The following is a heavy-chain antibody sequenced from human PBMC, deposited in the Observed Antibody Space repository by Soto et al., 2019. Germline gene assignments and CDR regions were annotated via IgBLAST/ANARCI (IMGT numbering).Heavy chain of an antibody. D-gene: IGHD3-10*01. Sequence: ASVKVSCKASGYTFTGYYMHWVRQAPGQGLEWMGWINPNSGGTNYAQKFQGWVTMTRGTSISTAYMELSRLRSDDTVVYYCAREQGRGGMDVWGQGTTVTVSS. J-gene: IGHJ6*02. CDR1: GYTFTGYY. V-gene: IGHV1-2*04. CDR2: INPNSGGT. CDR3: AREQGRGGMDV.